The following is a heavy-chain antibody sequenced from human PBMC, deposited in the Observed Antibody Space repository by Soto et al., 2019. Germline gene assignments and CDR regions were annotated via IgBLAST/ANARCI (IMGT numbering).Heavy chain of an antibody. Sequence: SVKVSCKASGGTFSSYAISWVRQAPGQGLEWMGGIIPIFGTANHAQKFQGRVTITADESTSTAYMEPSSLRSEDTAVYYCARDYYDSSGYYSPDAFDIWGQGTMVTVSS. D-gene: IGHD3-22*01. J-gene: IGHJ3*02. V-gene: IGHV1-69*13. CDR2: IIPIFGTA. CDR1: GGTFSSYA. CDR3: ARDYYDSSGYYSPDAFDI.